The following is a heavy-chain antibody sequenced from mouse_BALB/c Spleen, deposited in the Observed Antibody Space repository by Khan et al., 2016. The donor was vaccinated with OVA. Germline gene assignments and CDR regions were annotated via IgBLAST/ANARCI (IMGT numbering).Heavy chain of an antibody. CDR3: ARPPYFSYTLDY. V-gene: IGHV9-3-1*01. J-gene: IGHJ4*01. CDR1: GYTFTNYG. D-gene: IGHD2-10*01. CDR2: INTYTGEP. Sequence: QIQLVQSGPELKKPGETVKISCKAPGYTFTNYGMNWVQQSPGKALKWMGWINTYTGEPTYADDFKGRFAFSLETSANTAYLQINNLKNEDTATYFCARPPYFSYTLDYWGQGTSVTVSS.